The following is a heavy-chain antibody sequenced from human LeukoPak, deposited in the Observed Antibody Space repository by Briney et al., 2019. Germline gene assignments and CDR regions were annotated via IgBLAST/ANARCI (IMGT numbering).Heavy chain of an antibody. V-gene: IGHV3-53*01. Sequence: GGSLRLSCAASGMTFRSHWMTWVRQAPGKGLEWVSIIYSGGSTFYADSVKGRFTISRDNSKNTLYLQMNSLRAEDTAVYYCARGGSYLSAFDIWGQGTMVTVSS. J-gene: IGHJ3*02. D-gene: IGHD1-26*01. CDR1: GMTFRSHW. CDR3: ARGGSYLSAFDI. CDR2: IYSGGST.